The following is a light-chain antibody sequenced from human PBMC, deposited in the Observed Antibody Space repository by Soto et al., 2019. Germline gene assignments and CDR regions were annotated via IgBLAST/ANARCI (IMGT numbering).Light chain of an antibody. V-gene: IGKV2-28*01. Sequence: EIVMTQSPLSLPVTPGDPASISCRSSQSLLHSDGRNYLDWYLQKPGQSPQLLIYRGSTRASGVPDRFSGSGSGTDFTLEISRVEAEDVGIYYCMQALQTPITFGPGTKVDIK. CDR3: MQALQTPIT. CDR1: QSLLHSDGRNY. J-gene: IGKJ3*01. CDR2: RGS.